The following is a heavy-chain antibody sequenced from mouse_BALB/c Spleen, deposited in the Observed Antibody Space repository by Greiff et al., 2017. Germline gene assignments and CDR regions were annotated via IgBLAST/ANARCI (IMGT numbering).Heavy chain of an antibody. V-gene: IGHV10-1*02. CDR1: GFTFNTYA. J-gene: IGHJ2*01. Sequence: EVQLVESGGGLVQPKGSLKLSCAASGFTFNTYAMNWVRQAPGKGLEWVARIRSKSNNYATYYADSVKDRFTISRDDSQSMLYLQMNNLKTEDTAMYYCVRHVGGFDYWGQGTTLTVSS. D-gene: IGHD3-3*01. CDR3: VRHVGGFDY. CDR2: IRSKSNNYAT.